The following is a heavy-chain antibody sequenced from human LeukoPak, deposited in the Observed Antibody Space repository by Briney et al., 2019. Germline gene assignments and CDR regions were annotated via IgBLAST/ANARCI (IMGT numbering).Heavy chain of an antibody. J-gene: IGHJ4*02. D-gene: IGHD2-2*01. CDR1: GFTFSSYS. Sequence: GGSLRLSCAASGFTFSSYSMNWVRQAPGKGLEWVSYIGSSSSTIYYADSVKGRFTISRDNAKNSLYLQMNSLRAEDTAVYYCARGYCSSTSCLPYFDYWGQGTLVTVSS. CDR3: ARGYCSSTSCLPYFDY. V-gene: IGHV3-48*04. CDR2: IGSSSSTI.